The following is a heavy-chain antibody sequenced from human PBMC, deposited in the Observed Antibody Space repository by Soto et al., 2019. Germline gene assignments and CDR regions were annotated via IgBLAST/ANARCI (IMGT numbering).Heavy chain of an antibody. CDR2: ISTYNGNT. CDR1: GYIFTNYG. D-gene: IGHD4-17*01. Sequence: ASVKVSCKASGYIFTNYGINWVRQAPGQGLEWMGWISTYNGNTNYAQKFQGRVTMTRNTSISTAYMELSSLRSEDTAVYYCARTLYGDNVDYWGQGTLVTVSS. CDR3: ARTLYGDNVDY. J-gene: IGHJ4*02. V-gene: IGHV1-18*01.